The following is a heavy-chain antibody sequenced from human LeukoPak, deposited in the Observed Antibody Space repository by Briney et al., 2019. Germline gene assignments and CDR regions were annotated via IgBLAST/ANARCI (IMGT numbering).Heavy chain of an antibody. CDR3: ARLRGYSYNFDY. J-gene: IGHJ4*02. CDR2: INAGNANT. V-gene: IGHV1-3*01. CDR1: GYTFTSYA. Sequence: ASVQVSCKASGYTFTSYAMHWVRRAPGQRLEWMGWINAGNANTKYSQKFQGRVTITRDTSASTAYMELSSLRSEDTAIYYCARLRGYSYNFDYWGQGTLVTVSS. D-gene: IGHD5-18*01.